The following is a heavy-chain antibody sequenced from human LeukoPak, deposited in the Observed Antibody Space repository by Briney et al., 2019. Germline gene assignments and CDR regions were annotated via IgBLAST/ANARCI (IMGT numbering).Heavy chain of an antibody. D-gene: IGHD1-7*01. CDR2: IRSKANSYAT. V-gene: IGHV3-73*01. Sequence: GGSLRLSCVASGFTFSGSTMHWVRQASGKGLEWVGRIRSKANSYATAYSASVKGRSTISRDDSKNTAYLQMNSLKTEDTAVYYCAKRRGLELTYYYHMDVWGKGTTVTVSS. J-gene: IGHJ6*03. CDR3: AKRRGLELTYYYHMDV. CDR1: GFTFSGST.